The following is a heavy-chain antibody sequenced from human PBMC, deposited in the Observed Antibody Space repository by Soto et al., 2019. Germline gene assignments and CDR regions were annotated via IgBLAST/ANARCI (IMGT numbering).Heavy chain of an antibody. D-gene: IGHD4-17*01. Sequence: GGSLRLSCAASGFTFDDYAMHWVRQAPGKGLEWVSGISWNSGSIGYADSVKGRFTISRDNAKNSLYLQMNSLRAEDTALYYCAKATYGDYVGYYYYMDVWGKGTTVTVSS. V-gene: IGHV3-9*01. J-gene: IGHJ6*03. CDR2: ISWNSGSI. CDR3: AKATYGDYVGYYYYMDV. CDR1: GFTFDDYA.